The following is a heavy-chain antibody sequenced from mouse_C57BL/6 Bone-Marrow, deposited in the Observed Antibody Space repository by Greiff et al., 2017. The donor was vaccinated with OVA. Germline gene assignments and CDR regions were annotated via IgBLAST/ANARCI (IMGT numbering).Heavy chain of an antibody. CDR2: IDPENGDT. V-gene: IGHV14-4*01. D-gene: IGHD2-1*01. CDR3: TSYGNFDD. Sequence: VHVKQSGAELVRPGASVKLSCTASGFNIKDDYMHWVKQRPEQGLEWIGWIDPENGDTEYASKFQGKATITADTSSNTAYLQLSSLTSEDTAVYYCTSYGNFDDWGKGTTLTVSS. J-gene: IGHJ2*01. CDR1: GFNIKDDY.